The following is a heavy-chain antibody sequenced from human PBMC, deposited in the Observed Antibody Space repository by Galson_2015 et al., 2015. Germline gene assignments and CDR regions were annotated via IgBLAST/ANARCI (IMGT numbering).Heavy chain of an antibody. V-gene: IGHV2-5*01. D-gene: IGHD3-10*01. CDR1: GFSLSTSGVG. CDR3: AHTPITMVRGGYFDY. CDR2: IYWNDDK. Sequence: PALVKPTQTLTLTCTFSGFSLSTSGVGVGWIRQPPGKALEWLALIYWNDDKRYSPSLKSRLTITKDTSKNQVVLTMTNMDPVDTATYYCAHTPITMVRGGYFDYWGQGTLVTVSS. J-gene: IGHJ4*02.